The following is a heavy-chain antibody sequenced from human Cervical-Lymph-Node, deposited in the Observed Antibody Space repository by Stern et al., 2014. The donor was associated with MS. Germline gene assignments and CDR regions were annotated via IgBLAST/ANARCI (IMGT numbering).Heavy chain of an antibody. Sequence: MQLVESGPGLVKPSETLSLTCTVSGGSITNRDYWGWIRQSPGKGLEWIGSVYYSGITYYRPPLKRGATISIDTSKTHFPLSLTSVTATDTAVYFCARGVTAVTNYVPNWCFDLWGRGTLVTISS. CDR2: VYYSGIT. CDR3: ARGVTAVTNYVPNWCFDL. J-gene: IGHJ2*01. D-gene: IGHD4-11*01. V-gene: IGHV4-39*02. CDR1: GGSITNRDY.